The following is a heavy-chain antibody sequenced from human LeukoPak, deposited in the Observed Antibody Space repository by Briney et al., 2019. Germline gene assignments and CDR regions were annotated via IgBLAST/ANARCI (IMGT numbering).Heavy chain of an antibody. V-gene: IGHV1-2*02. D-gene: IGHD6-19*01. Sequence: DSVKVSCKASGYTFNGYYKHWVRQAPGQGLEWMGWINPNSGGTNYAQKFQGRVTMTRDTSISTAYMELSSLRSDDTAMYYCARSSGWKYNIDYWGQGTLVTVSS. CDR1: GYTFNGYY. CDR2: INPNSGGT. CDR3: ARSSGWKYNIDY. J-gene: IGHJ4*02.